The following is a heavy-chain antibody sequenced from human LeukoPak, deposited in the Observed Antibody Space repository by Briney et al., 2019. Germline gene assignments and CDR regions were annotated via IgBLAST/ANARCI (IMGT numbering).Heavy chain of an antibody. J-gene: IGHJ4*01. CDR2: INHSGTI. V-gene: IGHV4-34*01. D-gene: IGHD3-10*01. CDR3: ARGRRYYYGSGFYY. CDR1: GGTFKDYY. Sequence: SETLSFTCAVYGGTFKDYYWTWIRQSPGKGLEWIGEINHSGTINSNPSLKSRVTISVDTSKNQFSLRLTSVTAADAAIYYCARGRRYYYGSGFYYWGQGTLVTVST.